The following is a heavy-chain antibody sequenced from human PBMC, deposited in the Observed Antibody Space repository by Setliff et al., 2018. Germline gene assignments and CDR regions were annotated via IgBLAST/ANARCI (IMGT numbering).Heavy chain of an antibody. D-gene: IGHD6-13*01. Sequence: GSGPTLVNPPETLTLTCSLSGVSLSASGVGVGWIRQPPGKALEWLALMFWNGGERYNPSLSSRLSIAKDTSRNEVVLTLINLDPLDTATYYCVKDIVGYSSTWPKRDYFDCWGQGTLVTVSS. CDR3: VKDIVGYSSTWPKRDYFDC. J-gene: IGHJ4*02. CDR2: MFWNGGE. CDR1: GVSLSASGVG. V-gene: IGHV2-5*01.